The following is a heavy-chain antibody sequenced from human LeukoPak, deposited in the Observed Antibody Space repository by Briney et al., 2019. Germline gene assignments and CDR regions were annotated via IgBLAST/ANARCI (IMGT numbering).Heavy chain of an antibody. CDR3: ARGGSILGADY. Sequence: GESLKISCKGSGYSFTSYWIRWVCQMPGKGLEWMGIIYPGDSDTRYSPSFQGQVTISVDKSISTAYLQWSSLKASDTALYYCARGGSILGADYWGRGTLVTVSS. D-gene: IGHD3-10*01. V-gene: IGHV5-51*01. CDR2: IYPGDSDT. J-gene: IGHJ4*02. CDR1: GYSFTSYW.